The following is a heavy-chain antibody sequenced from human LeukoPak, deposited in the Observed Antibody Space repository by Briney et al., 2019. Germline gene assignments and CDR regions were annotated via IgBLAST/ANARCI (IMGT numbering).Heavy chain of an antibody. J-gene: IGHJ4*02. D-gene: IGHD2-15*01. CDR1: GYTFTGYY. CDR3: ARGSPVGGIVVVVAVLIDY. Sequence: ASVKVSCKASGYTFTGYYMHWVRHAPGQGLEWMGWINPNSGGTNYAQKFQGRVTMTRDTSISTAYMELSRLRSDDTAVYYCARGSPVGGIVVVVAVLIDYWGQGTLVTVSS. V-gene: IGHV1-2*02. CDR2: INPNSGGT.